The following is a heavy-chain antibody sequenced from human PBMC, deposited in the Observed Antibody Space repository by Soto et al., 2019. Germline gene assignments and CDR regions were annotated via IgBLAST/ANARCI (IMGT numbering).Heavy chain of an antibody. CDR3: AKGFISGGYCANGICYHFDY. V-gene: IGHV3-30*18. J-gene: IGHJ4*02. Sequence: QVQLVESGGGVVQPGGSLTLSCAASGFTFSSYGMHWVRQAPGKGLGGVAVMSYEGNNKYYAESVKGRFTVSRDNSRKKQFLQMNSLRVEDTAVYYCAKGFISGGYCANGICYHFDYWGQGTPVTVSS. CDR1: GFTFSSYG. D-gene: IGHD2-8*01. CDR2: MSYEGNNK.